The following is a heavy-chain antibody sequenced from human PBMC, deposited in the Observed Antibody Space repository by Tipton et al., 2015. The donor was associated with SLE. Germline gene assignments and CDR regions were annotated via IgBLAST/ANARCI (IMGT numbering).Heavy chain of an antibody. Sequence: SLRLSCEASGFTFSSYSMNWVRQAPGKGLEWVSSISSTSSYIYYADSVKGRFTISRDNAKNSLYLQMNSLRAEDSALYYCARDYYDSSGYSYYYYMDVWGKGATVTVSS. CDR2: ISSTSSYI. V-gene: IGHV3-21*01. CDR1: GFTFSSYS. CDR3: ARDYYDSSGYSYYYYMDV. J-gene: IGHJ6*03. D-gene: IGHD3-22*01.